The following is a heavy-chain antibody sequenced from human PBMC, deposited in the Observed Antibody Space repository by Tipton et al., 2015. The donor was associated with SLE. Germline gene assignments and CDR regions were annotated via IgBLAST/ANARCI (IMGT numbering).Heavy chain of an antibody. D-gene: IGHD6-13*01. CDR1: GGSFSGYY. CDR3: ARGAAAHDY. CDR2: INHSGST. V-gene: IGHV4-34*01. Sequence: SLRLSCAVYGGSFSGYYWSWIRQPPGKGLEWIGEINHSGSTNYNPSLKSRVTISVDTSKNQFSLKLSSVTAADTAVYYCARGAAAHDYWGQGTLVTVSS. J-gene: IGHJ4*02.